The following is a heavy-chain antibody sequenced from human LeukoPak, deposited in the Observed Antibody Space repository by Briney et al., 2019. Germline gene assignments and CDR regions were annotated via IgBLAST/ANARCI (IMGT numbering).Heavy chain of an antibody. V-gene: IGHV4-30-4*08. J-gene: IGHJ5*02. CDR3: ARRWYSSSNNWFDP. CDR2: IYYSGST. CDR1: GGSISSGDYY. Sequence: ASQTLSLTCTVSGGSISSGDYYWSWIRQPPGKGLEWIGYIYYSGSTYYNPSLKSRVTISVDTSKNQFSLKLSSVTAADTAVYYCARRWYSSSNNWFDPWGQGTLVTVSS. D-gene: IGHD6-13*01.